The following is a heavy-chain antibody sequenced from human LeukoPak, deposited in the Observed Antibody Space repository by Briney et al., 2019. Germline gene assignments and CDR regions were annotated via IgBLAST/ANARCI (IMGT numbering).Heavy chain of an antibody. J-gene: IGHJ4*02. CDR2: ISYDGSNK. CDR1: GFTFSSYA. CDR3: TRLPDY. Sequence: QSGGSLRLSCAASGFTFSSYAMHWVRQAPGKGLEWVAVISYDGSNKYYADSVKGRFTISRDNSKNTPYLQMNSLRAEDTAVYYCTRLPDYWGQGTLVTVSS. V-gene: IGHV3-30*01.